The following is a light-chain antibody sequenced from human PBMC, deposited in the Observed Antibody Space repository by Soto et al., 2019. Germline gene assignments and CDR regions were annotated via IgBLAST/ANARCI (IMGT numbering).Light chain of an antibody. CDR1: QSVTNN. J-gene: IGKJ1*01. CDR3: QEYNRFSTWT. V-gene: IGKV3-15*01. CDR2: GAS. Sequence: LTQSPGTLSLSTGERATLSCRASQSVTNNYFAWYKQKPGQAPRLLTYGASTRATGIPARFSGSGSGTEFTLTISSLQPDDFATYYCQEYNRFSTWTFGQGTKVDIK.